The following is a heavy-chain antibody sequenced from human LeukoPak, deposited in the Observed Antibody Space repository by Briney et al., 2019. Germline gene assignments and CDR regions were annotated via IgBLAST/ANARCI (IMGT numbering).Heavy chain of an antibody. V-gene: IGHV3-11*04. CDR2: ISSSGSTI. CDR3: ARSAVAAFDI. J-gene: IGHJ4*02. Sequence: RTGGSLRLSCAASGFTFSDYYMSWIRQAPGKGLECVSYISSSGSTIYYADSVKGRFTISRDNAKNSLFMQMTSLRAEDTAVYYCARSAVAAFDIWGQGTLVTVSS. CDR1: GFTFSDYY. D-gene: IGHD6-19*01.